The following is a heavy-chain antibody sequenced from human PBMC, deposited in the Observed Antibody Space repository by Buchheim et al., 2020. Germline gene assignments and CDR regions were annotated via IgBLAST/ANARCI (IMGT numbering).Heavy chain of an antibody. Sequence: QLQLQESGSGLVKPSQTLSLTCAVYGGSFSGYYWSWIRQPPGKGLEWIGEINHSGSTDYNPSLKSRVTISVDTSKNQFSLKLSSVTAADTAVYYCASWLGYCSGGSCYLVDYWGQGTL. D-gene: IGHD2-15*01. CDR2: INHSGST. CDR3: ASWLGYCSGGSCYLVDY. CDR1: GGSFSGYY. V-gene: IGHV4-34*09. J-gene: IGHJ4*02.